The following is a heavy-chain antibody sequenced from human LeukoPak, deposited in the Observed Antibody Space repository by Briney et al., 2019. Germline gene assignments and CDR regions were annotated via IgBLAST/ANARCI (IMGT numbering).Heavy chain of an antibody. V-gene: IGHV3-7*01. CDR2: INQDGSEK. D-gene: IGHD4-17*01. CDR1: GFTFSSYW. CDR3: AREYDYGVSRADY. J-gene: IGHJ4*02. Sequence: GGSLRLSCAASGFTFSSYWMSWVRQAPGKGLEWVAHINQDGSEKHFVDSVEGRFTISRDNAANSLFLQMNSLRAEDTAVYYCAREYDYGVSRADYWGQGTWSPSPQ.